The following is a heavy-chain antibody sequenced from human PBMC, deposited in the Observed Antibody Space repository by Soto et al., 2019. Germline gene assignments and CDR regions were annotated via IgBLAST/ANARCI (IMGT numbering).Heavy chain of an antibody. CDR3: ARGGNSSSSEYYFDY. CDR2: INHSGST. CDR1: GGSFSGYY. D-gene: IGHD6-6*01. J-gene: IGHJ4*02. Sequence: SETLSLTCAVYGGSFSGYYWSWIRQPPGKGLEWIGEINHSGSTNYNPSLKSRVTISVDTSKNQFSLKLSSVTAADTAVYYCARGGNSSSSEYYFDYWGQGTLVTVSS. V-gene: IGHV4-34*01.